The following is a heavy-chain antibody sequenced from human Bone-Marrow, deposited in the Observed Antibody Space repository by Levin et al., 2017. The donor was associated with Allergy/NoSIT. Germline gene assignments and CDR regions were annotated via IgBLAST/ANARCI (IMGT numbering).Heavy chain of an antibody. CDR1: DFTVRTNY. CDR2: IYGGNST. J-gene: IGHJ4*02. Sequence: GGSLRLSCAASDFTVRTNYVSWVRQASGKGLEWVSVIYGGNSTYYADSVKGRFTVSRDTSHNTVYLQMRSLRAEDTGVYYCARCPPYLYLDYWGQGTLVIVSS. V-gene: IGHV3-53*01. CDR3: ARCPPYLYLDY.